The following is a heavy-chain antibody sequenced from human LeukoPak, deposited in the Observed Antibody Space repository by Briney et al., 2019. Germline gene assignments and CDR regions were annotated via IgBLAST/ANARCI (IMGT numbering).Heavy chain of an antibody. V-gene: IGHV1-69*06. CDR1: GGTFSSYA. CDR2: IIPIFGTA. J-gene: IGHJ6*03. CDR3: ARAIRGSKIASRYYFYYMDV. D-gene: IGHD3-10*01. Sequence: VASVKVSCKASGGTFSSYAISWVRQAPGQGLEWMGGIIPIFGTANYAQKFQGRVTTTADNSTSTAYMELSSLRSEDTAVYYCARAIRGSKIASRYYFYYMDVWGKGTTVTVSS.